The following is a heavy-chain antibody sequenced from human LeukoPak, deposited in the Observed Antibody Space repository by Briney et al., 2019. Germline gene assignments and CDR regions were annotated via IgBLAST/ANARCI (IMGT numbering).Heavy chain of an antibody. Sequence: GGSLRLSCAASGFTFSSYAMSWVRQAPGKGLEWVSAISGSGGSTYYADSVKGRFTISRDNSKNTLYLQMNSLRAEDTAVYYCAKDAPTVPIVAKGGNAFDIWGQGTMVTVSS. CDR2: ISGSGGST. CDR1: GFTFSSYA. J-gene: IGHJ3*02. V-gene: IGHV3-23*01. CDR3: AKDAPTVPIVAKGGNAFDI. D-gene: IGHD5-12*01.